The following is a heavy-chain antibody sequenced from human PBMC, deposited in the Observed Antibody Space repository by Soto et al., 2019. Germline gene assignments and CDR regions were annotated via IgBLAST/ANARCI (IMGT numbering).Heavy chain of an antibody. J-gene: IGHJ4*02. CDR1: GFTFNNDG. CDR3: AREGSSSCLGAFDC. CDR2: IQYDGSIK. Sequence: QVQLVASGGGVVQPGGSLRLSCAASGFTFNNDGMHWVRQAPGRGLEWVAVIQYDGSIKSYADSVKGRFTISRDNSMNTEHQQMNSQRDEDTAVYYCAREGSSSCLGAFDCWGQGTLVAVSS. D-gene: IGHD6-13*01. V-gene: IGHV3-33*01.